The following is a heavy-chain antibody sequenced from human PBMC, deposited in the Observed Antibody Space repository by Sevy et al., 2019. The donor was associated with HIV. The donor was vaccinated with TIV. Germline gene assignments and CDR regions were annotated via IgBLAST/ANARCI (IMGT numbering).Heavy chain of an antibody. CDR2: ISGSAGST. CDR3: AKGDRTVYGLDV. J-gene: IGHJ6*02. D-gene: IGHD2-15*01. V-gene: IGHV3-23*01. Sequence: GGSLRLSCAASGFTFSTYAMSWVRQAPGKGLEWVSAISGSAGSTYYADLVKGRFTISRDKSKNTLYLQMNSLRAEDTAVYYCAKGDRTVYGLDVWGQGTTVIVSS. CDR1: GFTFSTYA.